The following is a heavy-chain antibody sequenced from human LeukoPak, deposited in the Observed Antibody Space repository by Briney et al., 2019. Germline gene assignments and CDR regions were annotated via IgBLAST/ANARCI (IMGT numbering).Heavy chain of an antibody. V-gene: IGHV3-23*01. J-gene: IGHJ4*02. CDR3: AKNLNVVVGATSGY. Sequence: GSLRLSCAASGFTFNSYAMSWVRQAPGKGLEWVSAISGSGGSTYYADSVKGRFTISRDNSKNTLYLQMNSLRAEDTAVYYCAKNLNVVVGATSGYWGQGALVTVSP. D-gene: IGHD1-26*01. CDR1: GFTFNSYA. CDR2: ISGSGGST.